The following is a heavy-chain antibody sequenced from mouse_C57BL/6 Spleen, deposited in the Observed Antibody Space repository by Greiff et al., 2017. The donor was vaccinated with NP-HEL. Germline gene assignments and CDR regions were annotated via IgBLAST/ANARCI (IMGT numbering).Heavy chain of an antibody. CDR2: IYPRSGNP. Sequence: QVQLQQSGAELARPGASVKLSCKASGYTFTSYGISWVKQRTGQGLEWIGEIYPRSGNPYYNEKFKGKATLTADKSSSTAYMELRSLTSEDSAVYFCASLYYGSSYWYFDVWGTGTTVTVSS. J-gene: IGHJ1*03. CDR1: GYTFTSYG. CDR3: ASLYYGSSYWYFDV. V-gene: IGHV1-81*01. D-gene: IGHD1-1*01.